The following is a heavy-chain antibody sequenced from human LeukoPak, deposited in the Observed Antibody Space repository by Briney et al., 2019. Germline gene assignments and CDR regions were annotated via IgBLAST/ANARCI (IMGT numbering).Heavy chain of an antibody. J-gene: IGHJ4*02. D-gene: IGHD3-22*01. V-gene: IGHV4-39*07. Sequence: PSETLSLTCTVSGGSISSSSYYWGWIRQPPGKGLEWIGSIYYSGSTYYNPSLKSRVTISVDTSKNQFSLKLSSVTAADTAVYYCARESSDFTTTPSQFDYWGQGTLVTVSS. CDR1: GGSISSSSYY. CDR3: ARESSDFTTTPSQFDY. CDR2: IYYSGST.